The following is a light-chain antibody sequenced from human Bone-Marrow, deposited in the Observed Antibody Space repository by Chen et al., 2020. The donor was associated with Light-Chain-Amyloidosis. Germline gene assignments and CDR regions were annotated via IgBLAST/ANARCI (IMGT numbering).Light chain of an antibody. CDR3: QSADSSGTYEVI. J-gene: IGLJ2*01. V-gene: IGLV3-25*03. Sequence: SYELTQPPSVSVSPGQTARITCSGDDLPTKYAYWYQQKPGPAPVLVIHRDTERPSGISERFSGSSSATTPTLTISGVQAQDEADYHCQSADSSGTYEVIFGGGTKLTVL. CDR2: RDT. CDR1: DLPTKY.